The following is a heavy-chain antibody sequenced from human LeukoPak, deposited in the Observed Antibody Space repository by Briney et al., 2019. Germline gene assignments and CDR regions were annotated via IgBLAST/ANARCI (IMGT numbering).Heavy chain of an antibody. CDR3: ARDPFRGYSGYPP. CDR1: GYTFTGYY. J-gene: IGHJ5*02. CDR2: INPNSGGT. D-gene: IGHD5-12*01. V-gene: IGHV1-2*02. Sequence: ASVKVSCKASGYTFTGYYMHWVRQAPGQGLEWMGWINPNSGGTNYAQKFQGRVTMTRDTSISTAYMELSRLRSDDTAVYYCARDPFRGYSGYPPWGQGTLVTVSS.